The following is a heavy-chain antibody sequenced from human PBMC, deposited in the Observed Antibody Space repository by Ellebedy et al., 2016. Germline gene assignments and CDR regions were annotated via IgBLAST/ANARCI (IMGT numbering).Heavy chain of an antibody. CDR1: GGSISSSNW. V-gene: IGHV4-4*02. D-gene: IGHD2-8*01. J-gene: IGHJ6*02. CDR3: ARELMVYAIHYYYYGMDV. Sequence: SETLSLXXAVSGGSISSSNWWSWVRQPPGKGLEWIGEIYHSGSTNYNPSLKSRVTISVDKSKNQFSLKLSSVTAADTAVYYCARELMVYAIHYYYYGMDVWGQGTTVAVSS. CDR2: IYHSGST.